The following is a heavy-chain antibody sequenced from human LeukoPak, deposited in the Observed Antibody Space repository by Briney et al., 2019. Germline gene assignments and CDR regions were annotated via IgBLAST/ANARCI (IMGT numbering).Heavy chain of an antibody. J-gene: IGHJ4*02. V-gene: IGHV1-46*01. Sequence: ASVKVSCKASGYTFTSDYIHWVRQAPGQGLEWLGIINPSGGRTTYGQNFQGRVTMTRAPSTSTVYMELSSLRSEDTAVYYCARGSRFLDYWGQGTLVTVSS. CDR2: INPSGGRT. CDR1: GYTFTSDY. CDR3: ARGSRFLDY. D-gene: IGHD3-3*01.